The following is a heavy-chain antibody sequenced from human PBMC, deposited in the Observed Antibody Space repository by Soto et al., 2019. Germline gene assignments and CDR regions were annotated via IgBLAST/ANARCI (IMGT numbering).Heavy chain of an antibody. Sequence: TLELTCTVSRGCIRRGNYYWSWIRQNPRKGLEWIGSMSYSGTSSYNPSLKSRGTISIDTSRNQLSLELSSVNAADTAVYFCARSQPLPLSFD. CDR3: ARSQPLPLSFD. V-gene: IGHV4-31*03. CDR1: RGCIRRGNYY. J-gene: IGHJ4*01. CDR2: MSYSGTS.